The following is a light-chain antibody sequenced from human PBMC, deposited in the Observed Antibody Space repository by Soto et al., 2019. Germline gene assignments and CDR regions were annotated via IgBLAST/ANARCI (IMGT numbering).Light chain of an antibody. CDR2: DAS. CDR1: QSASSY. V-gene: IGKV3-11*01. Sequence: EIVLTQSPATLSLSPGQRATLSCRASQSASSYLAWYQQKLGQAPRLLIYDASNRASGIPASFSGSGSGTHFTHTIRSLKPEDFAAYSSQQRTHSPLNFGGGTKVEIK. J-gene: IGKJ4*01. CDR3: QQRTHSPLN.